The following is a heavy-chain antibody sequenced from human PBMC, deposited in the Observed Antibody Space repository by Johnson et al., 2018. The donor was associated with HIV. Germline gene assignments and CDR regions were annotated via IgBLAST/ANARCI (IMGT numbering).Heavy chain of an antibody. CDR3: ATSGNYDDDAFDI. J-gene: IGHJ3*02. CDR1: GFTFSSYA. D-gene: IGHD3-22*01. Sequence: QVQLVESGGGVVQPGRSLRLSCAASGFTFSSYAMHWVRQAPGKGLEWVAVISYDGSNKYYADSVKGQFTISRDNSKNTLYLQMNSLRAEDTSVYYCATSGNYDDDAFDIWGQGTMVTVSS. V-gene: IGHV3-30-3*01. CDR2: ISYDGSNK.